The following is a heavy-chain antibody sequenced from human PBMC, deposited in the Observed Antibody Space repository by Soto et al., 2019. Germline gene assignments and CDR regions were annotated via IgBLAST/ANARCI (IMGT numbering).Heavy chain of an antibody. CDR1: GGTFSSYR. D-gene: IGHD6-13*01. CDR3: ARDSGAKLSSS. Sequence: QVQLVQSGAEVKKPGSSVKVSCKASGGTFSSYRINWVRQAPGQGLEWVGGIVPIYRTADYAQKLQGRVTITADESARTAYMELSSLKSQDTAVYYCARDSGAKLSSSWGQGTLVTVSS. CDR2: IVPIYRTA. J-gene: IGHJ4*02. V-gene: IGHV1-69*01.